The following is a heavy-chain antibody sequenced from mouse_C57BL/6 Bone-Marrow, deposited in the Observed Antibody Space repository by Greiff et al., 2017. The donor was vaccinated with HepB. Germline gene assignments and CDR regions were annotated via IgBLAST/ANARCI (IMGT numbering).Heavy chain of an antibody. CDR2: INPNNGGT. D-gene: IGHD2-2*01. Sequence: EVQLQQSGPELVKPGASVKIPCKASGYTFTDYNMDWVKQSHGKSLEWIGDINPNNGGTNYNQKFKGKATLTVDKSSSTAYMELRSLTSEDTAVYYCARKGYDVYWYFDVWGTGTTVTVSS. CDR3: ARKGYDVYWYFDV. CDR1: GYTFTDYN. J-gene: IGHJ1*03. V-gene: IGHV1-18*01.